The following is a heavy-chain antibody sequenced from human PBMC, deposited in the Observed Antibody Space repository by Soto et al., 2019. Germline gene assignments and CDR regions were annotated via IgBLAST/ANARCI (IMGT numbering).Heavy chain of an antibody. CDR1: GGTFSSYA. CDR2: IIPIFGTA. CDR3: ARVPPEETLMDV. V-gene: IGHV1-69*01. J-gene: IGHJ6*02. Sequence: QVQLVQSGAEVKKPGSSVKVSCKASGGTFSSYAISWVRQAPGQGLAWMGGIIPIFGTANYAQKFQGRVTITADESTRTAYMELSSLRSEDTAVYYCARVPPEETLMDVWGQGTTVTVSS.